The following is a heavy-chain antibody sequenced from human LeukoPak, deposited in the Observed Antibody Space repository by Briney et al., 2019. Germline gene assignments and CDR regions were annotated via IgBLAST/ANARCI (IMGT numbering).Heavy chain of an antibody. CDR3: AKASLGDIEVVPAAIPSPFDY. D-gene: IGHD2-2*02. CDR2: ISGSGGST. V-gene: IGHV3-23*01. Sequence: AGGSLILSCAASGFTFSSYAMSWVRQAPGKGLEWVSVISGSGGSTDYADSVKGRFTISRDNSKNTLYLQMNSLRAEDTAVYYCAKASLGDIEVVPAAIPSPFDYWGQGTLFTVSS. J-gene: IGHJ4*02. CDR1: GFTFSSYA.